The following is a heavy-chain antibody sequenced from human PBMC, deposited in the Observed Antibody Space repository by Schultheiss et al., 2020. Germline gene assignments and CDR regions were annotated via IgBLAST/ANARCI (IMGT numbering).Heavy chain of an antibody. V-gene: IGHV3-66*01. D-gene: IGHD1-26*01. CDR2: IYSGGST. J-gene: IGHJ3*02. CDR3: AREWGIVGATDAFDI. CDR1: GFTVSSNY. Sequence: GGSLRLSCAASGFTVSSNYMSWVRQAPGKGLEWVSVIYSGGSTYYADSVKGRFTISRDNAKNSLYLQMNSLRAEDTAVYYCAREWGIVGATDAFDIWGQGTMVTVSS.